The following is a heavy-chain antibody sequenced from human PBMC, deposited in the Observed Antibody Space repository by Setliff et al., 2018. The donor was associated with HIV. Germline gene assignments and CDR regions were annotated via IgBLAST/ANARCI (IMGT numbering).Heavy chain of an antibody. Sequence: SETLSLTCTVSGGSISSGSYYWSWIRQPAGKGLEWIGRIYTSGSTKYNPSLKSRVTISVDTSKNQFSLKVSSVTAADTAVYYCARSVTMFGVGTFDNWGQGTLVTVSS. V-gene: IGHV4-61*02. CDR1: GGSISSGSYY. CDR2: IYTSGST. CDR3: ARSVTMFGVGTFDN. J-gene: IGHJ4*02. D-gene: IGHD3-3*01.